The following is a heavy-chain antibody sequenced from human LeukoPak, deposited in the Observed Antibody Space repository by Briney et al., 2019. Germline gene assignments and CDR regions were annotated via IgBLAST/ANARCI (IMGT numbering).Heavy chain of an antibody. CDR2: ISSSSSYT. V-gene: IGHV3-21*01. CDR3: AREEYSSGWYHYYYMDV. D-gene: IGHD6-19*01. J-gene: IGHJ6*03. Sequence: GGSLRLSCAASGFTFSSYSMNWVRQAPGKGPEWVSSISSSSSYTYYADSVKGRFTISRDNAKNSLYLQMNSLRAEDTAVYYCAREEYSSGWYHYYYMDVWGKGTTVTVSS. CDR1: GFTFSSYS.